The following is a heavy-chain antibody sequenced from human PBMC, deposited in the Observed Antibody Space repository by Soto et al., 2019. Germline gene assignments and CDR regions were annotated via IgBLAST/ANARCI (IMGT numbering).Heavy chain of an antibody. CDR1: GYTFTSYA. CDR2: INAGNGNT. J-gene: IGHJ6*02. CDR3: ARGGLALMDV. Sequence: QVQLVQSGAEVKKPGASVKVSCKASGYTFTSYAMHWVRQAPGQRLEWMGWINAGNGNTKYSHKFQGRVTITRDTAASTAYRELSSLKSEDTAVYYCARGGLALMDVWGQGTTVTVSS. V-gene: IGHV1-3*01. D-gene: IGHD3-16*01.